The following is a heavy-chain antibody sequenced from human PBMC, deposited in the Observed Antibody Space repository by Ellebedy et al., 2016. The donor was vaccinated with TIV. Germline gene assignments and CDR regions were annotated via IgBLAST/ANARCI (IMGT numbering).Heavy chain of an antibody. D-gene: IGHD3-10*01. CDR2: MQPGSGNT. J-gene: IGHJ5*01. CDR1: GYTFTSYD. CDR3: TVGLFDS. V-gene: IGHV1-8*01. Sequence: AASVKVSCKPSGYTFTSYDINWVRQAPGQGLEYLGWMQPGSGNTGYAQKFEGRVTMTRDTSTGTAYMELNSLRSEDTAVYYCTVGLFDSWGQGTLVTVSS.